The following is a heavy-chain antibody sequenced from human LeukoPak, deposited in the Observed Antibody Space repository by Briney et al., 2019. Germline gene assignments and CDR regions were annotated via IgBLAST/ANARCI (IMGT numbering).Heavy chain of an antibody. CDR1: GYTFTSYY. Sequence: ASVKVSCKASGYTFTSYYMHWVRQAPGQGLEWMGIINPSGGSTSYAQKFQGRVTMTRDTSTSTVYMELSSLRSEDTAVYYCARVIVVVPGTNVWFDPWGQGTLVTVSS. J-gene: IGHJ5*02. CDR3: ARVIVVVPGTNVWFDP. V-gene: IGHV1-46*01. CDR2: INPSGGST. D-gene: IGHD2-2*01.